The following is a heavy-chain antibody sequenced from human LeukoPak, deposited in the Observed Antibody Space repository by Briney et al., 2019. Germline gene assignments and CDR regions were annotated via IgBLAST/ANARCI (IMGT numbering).Heavy chain of an antibody. CDR2: IYYSGST. CDR1: GGSISGYY. Sequence: SETLSLTCTVSGGSISGYYWSWIRQPPGKGLEWIGYIYYSGSTDYNPSLESRVTISVDSSKNQFSLKLTSVTAADTAVYYCARTYYYGSGSYYPFDYWGQGTLVTVSS. J-gene: IGHJ4*02. V-gene: IGHV4-59*08. CDR3: ARTYYYGSGSYYPFDY. D-gene: IGHD3-10*01.